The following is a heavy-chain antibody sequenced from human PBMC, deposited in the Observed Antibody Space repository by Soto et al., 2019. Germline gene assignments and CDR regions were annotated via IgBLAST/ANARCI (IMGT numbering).Heavy chain of an antibody. CDR1: GFTLSNSW. J-gene: IGHJ6*02. D-gene: IGHD2-15*01. V-gene: IGHV3-7*03. CDR2: IKEDGTAK. Sequence: PGGSLRLSCAASGFTLSNSWMNWVRQAPGKGLEWVANIKEDGTAKYYLDSVKGRFTVSRDNVKNSLYLQMNSLRAEDTAVYYCARVIGGIAATTPYYYGMDVWGQGTTVTVSS. CDR3: ARVIGGIAATTPYYYGMDV.